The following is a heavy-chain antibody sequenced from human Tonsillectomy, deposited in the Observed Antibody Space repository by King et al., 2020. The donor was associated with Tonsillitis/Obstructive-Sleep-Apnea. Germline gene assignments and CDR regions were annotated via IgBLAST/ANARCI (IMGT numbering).Heavy chain of an antibody. CDR3: ATHSSNPNYYYYYVMDV. CDR2: IYSGDSDT. D-gene: IGHD6-13*01. V-gene: IGHV5-51*03. CDR1: GYSFTTYW. Sequence: QLVQSGAEVKKPGESLKISCKRSGYSFTTYWIAWVRQMPGKGLEWMGIIYSGDSDTRYSPSFQGQVTISADKFISTAYLLWTSLKASDTAMYYCATHSSNPNYYYYYVMDVWGQGTTVTVSS. J-gene: IGHJ6*02.